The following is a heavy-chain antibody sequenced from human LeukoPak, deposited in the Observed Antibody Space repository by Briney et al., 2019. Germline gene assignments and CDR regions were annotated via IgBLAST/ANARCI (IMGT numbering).Heavy chain of an antibody. CDR1: GFTFSTFS. CDR3: ARVDCRSTSCSPFDY. J-gene: IGHJ4*02. D-gene: IGHD2-2*01. CDR2: ILYDGSTQ. V-gene: IGHV3-30*04. Sequence: PGRSLRLSCAASGFTFSTFSMHWVRQAPGKGLEWVAVILYDGSTQYYADSVRGRFTASRDSSKDTLYLQVNSLRVEDTAVYYCARVDCRSTSCSPFDYWGQGTLVTVSS.